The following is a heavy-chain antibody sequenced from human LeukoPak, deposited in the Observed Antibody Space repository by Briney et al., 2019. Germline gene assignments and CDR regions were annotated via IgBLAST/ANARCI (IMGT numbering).Heavy chain of an antibody. V-gene: IGHV1-18*01. J-gene: IGHJ3*02. CDR2: ISAYNGKT. D-gene: IGHD1-20*01. CDR3: AREFWRNDNNCYLSSFDI. Sequence: ASVKVSCKASGYTFTNYAIIWVRQAPGQGLEWMAYISAYNGKTEYAQNMQGRVTLTTDTSTDTAYMELSSLRSDDTAVYYCAREFWRNDNNCYLSSFDIWGQGTVVTVSS. CDR1: GYTFTNYA.